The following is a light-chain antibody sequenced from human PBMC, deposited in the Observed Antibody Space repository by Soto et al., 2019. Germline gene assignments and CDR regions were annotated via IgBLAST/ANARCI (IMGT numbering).Light chain of an antibody. J-gene: IGLJ2*01. CDR2: DVT. V-gene: IGLV2-11*01. CDR1: SRDVGAYNY. CDR3: CSYAGSSTSFV. Sequence: QSVLTQPRSVSGSPGQSVTISCTGTSRDVGAYNYVSWYRQHPGKAPQLIIFDVTKRPSGVPARFSGSKSGNTASLTISGLQADDEADYYCCSYAGSSTSFVFGGGTKLTVL.